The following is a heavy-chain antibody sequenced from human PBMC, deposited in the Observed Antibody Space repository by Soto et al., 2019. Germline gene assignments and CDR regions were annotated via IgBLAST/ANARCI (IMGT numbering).Heavy chain of an antibody. V-gene: IGHV4-59*01. J-gene: IGHJ5*02. Sequence: PSETLSLTFTVSGGSISSYYWSWIRQPPGKGLEWIGYIYYSGSTNYNPSLKSRVTLSVDTSKNQFSLKLSSVTAADTAVYYCARDLRYCSSTSCYGWFDPWGQGTQLTVSS. D-gene: IGHD2-2*01. CDR2: IYYSGST. CDR3: ARDLRYCSSTSCYGWFDP. CDR1: GGSISSYY.